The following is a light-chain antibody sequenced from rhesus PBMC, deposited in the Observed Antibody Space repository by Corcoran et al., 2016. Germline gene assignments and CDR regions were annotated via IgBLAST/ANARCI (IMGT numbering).Light chain of an antibody. CDR2: DAS. Sequence: DIQMTQSPSALSASVGDRVTISCRASQNIYSNLVWYQQKPGKATKLLLYDASSLQTGIPSRFSGSGSWTDFTLTISSLQPEDSAAYYCQHYYDNPFTFGPGTKLDIK. CDR1: QNIYSN. V-gene: IGKV1S12*01. J-gene: IGKJ3*01. CDR3: QHYYDNPFT.